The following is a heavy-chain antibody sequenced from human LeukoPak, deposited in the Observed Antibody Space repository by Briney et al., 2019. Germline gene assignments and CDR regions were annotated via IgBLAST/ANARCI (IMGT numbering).Heavy chain of an antibody. CDR3: ARLIDSSGYLLFDY. CDR1: GGSIRSYY. Sequence: SETLSLTCTVSGGSIRSYYWSWIRQPPGKGLEWIGYIYYSGSTNYNPSLKSRVTISVDTSKNQFSLKLSSVTAADTAVYYCARLIDSSGYLLFDYWGQGTLVTVSS. J-gene: IGHJ4*02. V-gene: IGHV4-59*08. D-gene: IGHD3-22*01. CDR2: IYYSGST.